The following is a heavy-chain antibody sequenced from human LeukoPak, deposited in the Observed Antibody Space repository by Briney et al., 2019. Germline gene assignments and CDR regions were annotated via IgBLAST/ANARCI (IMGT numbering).Heavy chain of an antibody. J-gene: IGHJ4*02. D-gene: IGHD3-22*01. CDR3: ARDRGGEEYYDSSGYYLKFDY. Sequence: VASVKLSCKASGYTFTSYGSRWVRRPSRQGIEWMRWIITYNNNTNYAQMIQGTITMLKDTSTSTAYLELRSMRSDDRAVYYCARDRGGEEYYDSSGYYLKFDYWGQGTRVTVT. CDR1: GYTFTSYG. CDR2: IITYNNNT. V-gene: IGHV1-18*01.